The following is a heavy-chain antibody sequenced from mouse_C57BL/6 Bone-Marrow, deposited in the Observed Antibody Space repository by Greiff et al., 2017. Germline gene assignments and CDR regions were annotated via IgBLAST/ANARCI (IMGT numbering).Heavy chain of an antibody. D-gene: IGHD1-1*01. CDR1: GFSLSTFGMG. V-gene: IGHV8-8*01. Sequence: QVTLKVSGPGILQPSQTLSLTCSFSGFSLSTFGMGVGWIRQPSGKGLEWLAHIWWDDDKYYNPALKSRLTISKDTSKNQVFLKIANVDTAETATYYCARIKGNGSSYVAWFAYWGQGTLVTVSA. J-gene: IGHJ3*01. CDR3: ARIKGNGSSYVAWFAY. CDR2: IWWDDDK.